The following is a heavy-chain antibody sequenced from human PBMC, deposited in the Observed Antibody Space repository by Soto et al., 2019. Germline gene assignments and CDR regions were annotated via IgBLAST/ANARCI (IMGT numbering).Heavy chain of an antibody. Sequence: EVQLVESGGGLVQPGGSLRLSCAASGFILSTYAMHWVRQAPGKGLEYVSAISKSGDSTYYADSVKGRFTISRDNSKNTLYLQLGSLTVEDMGVYYCARLGSGLDYWGQGTLVTVSS. V-gene: IGHV3-64*07. D-gene: IGHD3-3*01. CDR3: ARLGSGLDY. CDR1: GFILSTYA. J-gene: IGHJ4*02. CDR2: ISKSGDST.